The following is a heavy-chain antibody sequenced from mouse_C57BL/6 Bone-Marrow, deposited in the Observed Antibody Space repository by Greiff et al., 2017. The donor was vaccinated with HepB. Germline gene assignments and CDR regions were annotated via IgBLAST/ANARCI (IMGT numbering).Heavy chain of an antibody. D-gene: IGHD2-4*01. V-gene: IGHV1-81*01. Sequence: QVQLQQSGAELARPGASVKLSCKASGYTFTSYGISWVKQRTGQGLEWIGEIYPRSGNTYYNEKLKGKATLTADKSSSTAYMELRSLTSEDSAVYFCARPLYYDYDRFAYWGQGTLVTVSA. CDR2: IYPRSGNT. CDR3: ARPLYYDYDRFAY. CDR1: GYTFTSYG. J-gene: IGHJ3*01.